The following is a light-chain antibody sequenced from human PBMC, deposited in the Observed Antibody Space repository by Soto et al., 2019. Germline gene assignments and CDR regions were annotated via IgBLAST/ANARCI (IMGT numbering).Light chain of an antibody. CDR2: EVS. V-gene: IGLV2-14*01. CDR1: SSDIGAYDF. J-gene: IGLJ1*01. Sequence: QSALTQPASVSGSPGLSITISCTGTSSDIGAYDFVSWYQQHPGKAPKLMIYEVSNRPSGVSTRFSGSKSGNTASLTISGLQADDEADYYCSSYTASSPFLFGTGTKVTIL. CDR3: SSYTASSPFL.